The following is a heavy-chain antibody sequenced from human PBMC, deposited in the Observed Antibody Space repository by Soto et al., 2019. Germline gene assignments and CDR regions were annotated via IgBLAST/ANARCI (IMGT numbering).Heavy chain of an antibody. V-gene: IGHV4-34*01. CDR3: ARGRYYGSGSYYVVYYYYGMDV. CDR2: INHSGST. D-gene: IGHD3-10*01. Sequence: SETLSLTCAVYGGSFSGYYWSWIRQPPGKGLEWIGEINHSGSTNYNPSLKSRVTISVDTSKNQFSLKLSSVTAADTAVYYCARGRYYGSGSYYVVYYYYGMDVWGQGTTVTVSS. J-gene: IGHJ6*02. CDR1: GGSFSGYY.